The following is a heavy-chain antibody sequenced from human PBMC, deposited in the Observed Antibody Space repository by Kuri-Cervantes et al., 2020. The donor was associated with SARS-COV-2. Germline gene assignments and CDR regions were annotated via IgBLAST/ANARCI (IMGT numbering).Heavy chain of an antibody. D-gene: IGHD4-17*01. Sequence: ASVKVSCKASGYTFTGYYMHWVRQAPGQGLEWMGWINPNSGGTIYAQKFQGRVTMTEDTSTDTAYMELSSLRSEDTAVYYCATGTFTVTPDYWGQGTLVTVSS. CDR3: ATGTFTVTPDY. V-gene: IGHV1-2*02. CDR1: GYTFTGYY. CDR2: INPNSGGT. J-gene: IGHJ4*02.